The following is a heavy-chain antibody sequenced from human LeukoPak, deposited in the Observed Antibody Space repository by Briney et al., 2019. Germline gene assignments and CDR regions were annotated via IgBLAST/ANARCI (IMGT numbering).Heavy chain of an antibody. CDR2: IYSDGST. CDR3: ASTSYDTYYYGMDV. Sequence: GGSLRLSRAASGFTVSSNYMSWVRQAPGKGLEWVSVIYSDGSTYYADSVKGRFTISRHNSKNTLYLQMNSLRAEDTAVYYCASTSYDTYYYGMDVWGQGTTVTVSS. D-gene: IGHD3-9*01. J-gene: IGHJ6*02. V-gene: IGHV3-53*04. CDR1: GFTVSSNY.